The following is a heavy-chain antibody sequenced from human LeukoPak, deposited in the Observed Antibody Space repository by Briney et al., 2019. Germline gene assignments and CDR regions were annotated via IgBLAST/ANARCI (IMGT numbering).Heavy chain of an antibody. J-gene: IGHJ4*02. CDR3: ARGPSYSSSWFDY. D-gene: IGHD6-13*01. V-gene: IGHV1-2*02. CDR2: INPNSGGT. Sequence: GASVKVSCKASGYTFTGYYMHWVRQAPGQGLEWMGWINPNSGGTNYAQKFQGRVTMTRDTSISTAYMELSRLRSDDTAVYYCARGPSYSSSWFDYWGQGTLVTVSS. CDR1: GYTFTGYY.